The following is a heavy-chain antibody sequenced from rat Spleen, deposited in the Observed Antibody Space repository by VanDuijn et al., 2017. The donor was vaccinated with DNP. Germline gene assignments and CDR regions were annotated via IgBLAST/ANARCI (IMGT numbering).Heavy chain of an antibody. CDR2: ISYEGTST. CDR3: VRWNSGHFDY. Sequence: EVHLVESGGGLVPPGRSLKLSCAASGFTFSDYYMAWVRQAPKKGLEWVASISYEGTSTYYGDSVKGRFTISRDNAKSTLYLQMNTLRSEDMATYYCVRWNSGHFDYWGQGVMVTVSS. D-gene: IGHD4-3*01. J-gene: IGHJ2*01. CDR1: GFTFSDYY. V-gene: IGHV5-22*01.